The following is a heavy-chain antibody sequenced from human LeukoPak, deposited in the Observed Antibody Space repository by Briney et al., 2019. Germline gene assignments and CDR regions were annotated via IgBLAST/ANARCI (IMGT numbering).Heavy chain of an antibody. J-gene: IGHJ4*02. V-gene: IGHV3-7*01. CDR2: IKLDGTET. CDR1: GFTFSSYW. CDR3: ARDGGYGDLDY. Sequence: GGSLRLSCAASGFTFSSYWMSWVRQAPGKGLEWVANIKLDGTETFYVDSVKGRLTISRDNAKNSLYLQMNSLRVEDTALYYCARDGGYGDLDYWGQGSLVTVSS. D-gene: IGHD4-17*01.